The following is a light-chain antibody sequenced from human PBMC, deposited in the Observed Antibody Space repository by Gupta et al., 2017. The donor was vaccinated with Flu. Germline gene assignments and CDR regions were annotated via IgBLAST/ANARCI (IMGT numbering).Light chain of an antibody. CDR2: GAS. V-gene: IGKV3-20*01. J-gene: IGKJ4*01. CDR3: QQYGSSSGLT. CDR1: QSVTRNY. Sequence: EIVLTQSPGTLSFSPGDSATLSCRASQSVTRNYLAWYHQRPGQAPRLLIYGASTRAAGIPDRFSGSGSGTDLTLAISIRELEDIGLYYCQQYGSSSGLTFGGGTKLEI.